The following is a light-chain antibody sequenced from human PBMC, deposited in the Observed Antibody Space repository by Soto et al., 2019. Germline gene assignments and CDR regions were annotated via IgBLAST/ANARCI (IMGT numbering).Light chain of an antibody. CDR3: CSYAGSSTSVV. Sequence: QSALTQPGSVSGSPGQAITISGTGTSSDVGSYNLVSWYQQHPGKAPKLMIYEGSKRPSGVSNRFSGSKSGNTASLTISGLQAEDQADYYCCSYAGSSTSVVFGGGTKLTVL. CDR1: SSDVGSYNL. CDR2: EGS. V-gene: IGLV2-23*01. J-gene: IGLJ2*01.